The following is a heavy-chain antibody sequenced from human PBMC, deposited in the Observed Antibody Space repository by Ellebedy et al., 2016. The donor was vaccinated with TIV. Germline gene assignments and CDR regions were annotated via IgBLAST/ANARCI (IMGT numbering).Heavy chain of an antibody. D-gene: IGHD3-16*01. V-gene: IGHV3-11*01. CDR1: GFTFTDYY. J-gene: IGHJ4*02. CDR3: ARDRVGHDFSDY. CDR2: IDPSGTTI. Sequence: GESLKISXAASGFTFTDYYMKWFRQAPGKGLEWVSYIDPSGTTIYYSDSVKGRFTISRDNARNTLYLQMNRLRVEDTAVYYCARDRVGHDFSDYWGQGTLVTVSS.